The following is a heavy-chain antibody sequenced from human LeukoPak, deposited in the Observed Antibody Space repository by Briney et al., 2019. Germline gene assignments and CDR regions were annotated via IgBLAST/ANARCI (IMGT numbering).Heavy chain of an antibody. CDR1: GFTFSNAW. V-gene: IGHV3-15*01. CDR3: TTDRYGSGSYGDYYYYYGMDV. D-gene: IGHD3-10*01. Sequence: GGSLRLSCAASGFTFSNAWMSWVRQAPGKGLEWVSRIKSKTDGGTTDYAVPVKGRFTISRDDSKNTLYLQMNSLKTEDTAVYYCTTDRYGSGSYGDYYYYYGMDVWGQGTTVTVSS. CDR2: IKSKTDGGTT. J-gene: IGHJ6*02.